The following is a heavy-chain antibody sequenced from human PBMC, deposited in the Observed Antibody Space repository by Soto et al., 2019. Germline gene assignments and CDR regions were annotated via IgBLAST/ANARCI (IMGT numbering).Heavy chain of an antibody. J-gene: IGHJ4*02. Sequence: EVQLVESGGGLIQPGGSLRLSCAASGFTVSTNYMSWVRQAPGKGLEWVSIIYSGGGTYYADSVKGRFTISRDNSKHTLYLQMNSLRAEDTAVYYCVRGECRGDCYSSDYWGQGTLVTVSS. D-gene: IGHD2-21*02. CDR2: IYSGGGT. V-gene: IGHV3-53*01. CDR1: GFTVSTNY. CDR3: VRGECRGDCYSSDY.